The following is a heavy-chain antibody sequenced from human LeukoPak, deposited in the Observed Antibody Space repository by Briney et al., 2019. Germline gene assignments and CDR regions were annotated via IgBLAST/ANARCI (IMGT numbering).Heavy chain of an antibody. CDR3: AREYYSGGYCDGIDY. CDR1: GFMFGSSS. D-gene: IGHD2-15*01. V-gene: IGHV3-21*01. CDR2: ISSSGTYI. Sequence: GGSLRLSCAASGFMFGSSSMNWVRQAPGKGLEWVSSISSSGTYIYYADSLKGRFTISRDNVKRSLYLEMYDLRTDDTALYYCAREYYSGGYCDGIDYWGQGTPVTVSS. J-gene: IGHJ4*02.